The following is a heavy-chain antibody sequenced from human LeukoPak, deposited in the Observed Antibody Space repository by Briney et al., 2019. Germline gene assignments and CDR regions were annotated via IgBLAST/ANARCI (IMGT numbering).Heavy chain of an antibody. CDR3: ARTNDYSGSTVAYFVDY. V-gene: IGHV1-18*01. J-gene: IGHJ4*02. CDR2: ISAYNGNT. D-gene: IGHD4-11*01. Sequence: ASVKVPCKASGYTFTSYGISWVRQAPGQGLEWMGWISAYNGNTNYAQKLQGRVTMTTDTSTSTAYMELRSLRSDDTAVYYCARTNDYSGSTVAYFVDYWGQGTLVTVFS. CDR1: GYTFTSYG.